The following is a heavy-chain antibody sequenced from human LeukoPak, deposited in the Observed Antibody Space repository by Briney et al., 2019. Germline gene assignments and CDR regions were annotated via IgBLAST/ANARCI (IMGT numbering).Heavy chain of an antibody. D-gene: IGHD1-7*01. Sequence: GGSLRLSCAASGFTFSGNWMRWVRQRPGEGLVWISRINTDGRSTWYADFVKGRFTISRDNANNTLYLQMNRLRAEDTAVYYCARDTKTTLDYWGQGTLVTVSS. CDR2: INTDGRST. CDR3: ARDTKTTLDY. CDR1: GFTFSGNW. V-gene: IGHV3-74*01. J-gene: IGHJ4*02.